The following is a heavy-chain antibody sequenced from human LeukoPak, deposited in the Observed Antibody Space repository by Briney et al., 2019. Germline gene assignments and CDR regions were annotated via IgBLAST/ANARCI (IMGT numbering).Heavy chain of an antibody. V-gene: IGHV4-59*11. CDR1: GDSMSSHY. CDR2: IFYSGGT. D-gene: IGHD4-23*01. J-gene: IGHJ6*02. Sequence: SETLSLTCTVSGDSMSSHYWSWIRQSPGRGLEWIGYIFYSGGTDYNPSLESRLTISVDRSKKQFSLKLSSVTAADTAVYYCARDAYRGQQRGGLYLYGMDVWGQGTTVTVSS. CDR3: ARDAYRGQQRGGLYLYGMDV.